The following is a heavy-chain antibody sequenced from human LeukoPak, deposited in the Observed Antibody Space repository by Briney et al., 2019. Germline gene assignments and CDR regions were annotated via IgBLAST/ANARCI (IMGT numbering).Heavy chain of an antibody. J-gene: IGHJ3*02. V-gene: IGHV1-69*06. CDR1: GGTFSSYA. CDR2: IIPIFGTA. CDR3: ASSYCSGGSCYSGRNAFDI. D-gene: IGHD2-15*01. Sequence: GASVKVSCKASGGTFSSYAISWVRQAPGQGLEWMGGIIPIFGTANYAQKFQGRVTITADKSTSTAYMELSSLRSEDTAVYYCASSYCSGGSCYSGRNAFDIWGQGTMVTVSS.